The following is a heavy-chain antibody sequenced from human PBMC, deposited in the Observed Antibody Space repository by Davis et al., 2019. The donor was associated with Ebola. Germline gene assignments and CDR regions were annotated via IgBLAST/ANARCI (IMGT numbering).Heavy chain of an antibody. CDR1: GFTFSTYA. J-gene: IGHJ6*02. V-gene: IGHV3-23*01. CDR3: AKSGGYCSSTSCYAYYGMDV. Sequence: GGSLRLSCAASGFTFSTYAMSWVRQAPGKGLEWVSAISGSGGSTYYADSVKGRFTISRDNSKNTLYLQMNSLRAEDTAVYYCAKSGGYCSSTSCYAYYGMDVWGQGTTVTVSS. CDR2: ISGSGGST. D-gene: IGHD2-2*01.